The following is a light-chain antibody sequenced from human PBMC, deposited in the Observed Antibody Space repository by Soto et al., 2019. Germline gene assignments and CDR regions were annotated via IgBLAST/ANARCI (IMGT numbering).Light chain of an antibody. CDR3: LQDYKYPPWT. CDR2: AAS. Sequence: AIQMTQSPSSLSASVGDRVTITCRASQGIRNDLGWYQQKPGKAPKLLIYAASSLQSGVPSRFSGSGSGTDFTLTISSLQPEEFATYYCLQDYKYPPWTVGQGTKVDIK. V-gene: IGKV1-6*01. J-gene: IGKJ1*01. CDR1: QGIRND.